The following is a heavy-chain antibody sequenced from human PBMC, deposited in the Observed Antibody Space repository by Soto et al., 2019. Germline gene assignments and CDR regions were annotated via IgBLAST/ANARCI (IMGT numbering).Heavy chain of an antibody. V-gene: IGHV3-23*01. D-gene: IGHD3-10*01. CDR1: GFTFSSYA. CDR3: AKVGSGSYSAPS. CDR2: ISFSGVNR. J-gene: IGHJ5*02. Sequence: EVQLLESGGGLVQPGGSLRLSCAASGFTFSSYAMNWVRQAPGKGLEWVSTISFSGVNRHYADSVKGRFTISRDNSKNTLYLQMNSLRAEDTAIYYCAKVGSGSYSAPSWGQGTLVTVSP.